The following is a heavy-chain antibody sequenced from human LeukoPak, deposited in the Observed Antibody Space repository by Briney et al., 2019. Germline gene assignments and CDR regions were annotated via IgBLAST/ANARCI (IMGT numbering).Heavy chain of an antibody. J-gene: IGHJ4*02. V-gene: IGHV3-23*01. D-gene: IGHD2-2*01. Sequence: GGSLRLSCAASGFTFSSYAMSWVRQAPGKGLEWVSAISGSGGSTYYADSVKGRFTISRDNSKNTLYQQMNSLRAEDTAVYYCAKGDCSSTSCLYGYWGQGTLVTVSS. CDR3: AKGDCSSTSCLYGY. CDR2: ISGSGGST. CDR1: GFTFSSYA.